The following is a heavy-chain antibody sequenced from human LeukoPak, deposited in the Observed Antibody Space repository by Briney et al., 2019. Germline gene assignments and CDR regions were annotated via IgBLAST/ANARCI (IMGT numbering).Heavy chain of an antibody. CDR1: GFTFSSYG. CDR3: ARDWTGTRCSWFDP. J-gene: IGHJ5*02. V-gene: IGHV3-33*01. Sequence: GRSLRLSCAASGFTFSSYGMHWVRQAPGKGLEWVAVIWYDGSNKYYADSVKGRFTISRDNSKNTLYLQMNSLRAEDTAVYYCARDWTGTRCSWFDPWGQGTLVTVSS. D-gene: IGHD1-7*01. CDR2: IWYDGSNK.